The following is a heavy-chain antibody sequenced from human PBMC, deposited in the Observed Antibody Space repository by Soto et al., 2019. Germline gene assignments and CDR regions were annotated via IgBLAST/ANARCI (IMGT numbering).Heavy chain of an antibody. D-gene: IGHD5-12*01. CDR2: ISDSGHYI. CDR1: GFTFSTYG. CDR3: ARAGGYSGYDSLYYYGMDV. Sequence: GGSLRLSCAASGFTFSTYGMNWVLQAPGKWLEWLSSISDSGHYIYYADSVKGRFTISRDNSKNTLYLQMNSLRAEDTAVYYCARAGGYSGYDSLYYYGMDVWGQGITDTVSS. V-gene: IGHV3-21*01. J-gene: IGHJ6*02.